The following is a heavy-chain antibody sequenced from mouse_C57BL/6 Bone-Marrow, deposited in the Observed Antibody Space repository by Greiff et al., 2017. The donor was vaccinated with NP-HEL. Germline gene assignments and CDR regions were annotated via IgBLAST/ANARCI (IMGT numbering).Heavy chain of an antibody. CDR3: AREGSYEYYYAMDY. V-gene: IGHV5-4*01. CDR1: GFTFSDYG. Sequence: EVKLQESGGGLVKPGGSLKLSCAASGFTFSDYGMHWVRQAPEKGLEWVATISDGGSYTYYPDNVKGRFTISRDNAKNNLYLQMSHLKSEDTAMYYCAREGSYEYYYAMDYWGQGTSVTVSS. J-gene: IGHJ4*01. CDR2: ISDGGSYT. D-gene: IGHD1-1*02.